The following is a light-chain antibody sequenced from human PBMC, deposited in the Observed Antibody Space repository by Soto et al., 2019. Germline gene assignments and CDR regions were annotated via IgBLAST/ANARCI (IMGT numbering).Light chain of an antibody. J-gene: IGLJ1*01. CDR3: SSYTISSTYV. V-gene: IGLV2-18*02. Sequence: QSSLTKPPSVSGSPGQSVAISCPGTSSDVGSYNRVSWYQQPPGTAPKLMIFDVSNRPSGVPDRFSGSKSGNTASLTISGLQAEDEADYYCSSYTISSTYVFGTGTKVTVL. CDR1: SSDVGSYNR. CDR2: DVS.